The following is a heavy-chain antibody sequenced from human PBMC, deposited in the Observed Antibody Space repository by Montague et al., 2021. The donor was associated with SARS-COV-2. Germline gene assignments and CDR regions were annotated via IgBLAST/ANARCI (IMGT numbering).Heavy chain of an antibody. D-gene: IGHD6-19*01. J-gene: IGHJ3*02. Sequence: TLSLTCTVSGGSINSGGYYWSWIRQHPGKGLEWIGYIYYSGSTYYNPSLKSRLTISVDTSKNQFSLKLSSVTAADTAVYYCARVHFVSSGWYPDALDIWGQGTMVTVSS. CDR1: GGSINSGGYY. CDR3: ARVHFVSSGWYPDALDI. CDR2: IYYSGST. V-gene: IGHV4-31*03.